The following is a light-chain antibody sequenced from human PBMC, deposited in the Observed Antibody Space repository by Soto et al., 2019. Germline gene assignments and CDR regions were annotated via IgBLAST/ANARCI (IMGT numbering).Light chain of an antibody. J-gene: IGKJ1*01. V-gene: IGKV1-5*01. CDR1: RGIDRW. CDR2: DAS. Sequence: DIQMTQSPSTLSATVGDTVTITCRASRGIDRWLAWYQQKPGKAPRLLISDASTLESGVPSRFSGSGSGTEFTLTITGLQPDDSATYHCQHCDTYWPFGQGTKVEVK. CDR3: QHCDTYWP.